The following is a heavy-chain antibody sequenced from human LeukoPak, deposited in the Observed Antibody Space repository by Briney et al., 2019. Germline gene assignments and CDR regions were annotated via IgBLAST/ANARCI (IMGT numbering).Heavy chain of an antibody. V-gene: IGHV3-33*01. CDR1: GFTFSSYG. D-gene: IGHD1-26*01. CDR2: IWYDGSNK. CDR3: ARAQFPAGVVGSSQEDYYYDMDV. Sequence: PGRSLRLSCAASGFTFSSYGMHWVRQAPGKGLEWVAVIWYDGSNKYYADSVKGRFTISRDDSNDTLYLQMNSLRAEDTAVYYCARAQFPAGVVGSSQEDYYYDMDVWGQGTTVTVSS. J-gene: IGHJ6*02.